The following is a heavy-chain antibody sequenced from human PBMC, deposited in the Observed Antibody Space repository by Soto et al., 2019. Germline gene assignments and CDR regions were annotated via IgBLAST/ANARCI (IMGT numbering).Heavy chain of an antibody. CDR2: IKQDGSEK. CDR1: GFTFSSGC. D-gene: IGHD1-26*01. Sequence: EVQLVESGGGLVQPGGSLRLSCAASGFTFSSGCMSWLRQAPGKRLEWVANIKQDGSEKYYADSVKGRLANSRDNAKNPLYLQMNSLRAEDTAVYYCARDQGGGMDVCGQGPTVTVSS. V-gene: IGHV3-7*01. CDR3: ARDQGGGMDV. J-gene: IGHJ6*02.